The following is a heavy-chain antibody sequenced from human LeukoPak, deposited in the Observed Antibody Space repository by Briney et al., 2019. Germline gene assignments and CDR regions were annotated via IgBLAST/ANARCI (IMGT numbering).Heavy chain of an antibody. Sequence: GGSLRLSCAASGFTFSTYAMSWVRQAPGKGLEWVSGISDSGGTTYYADSVKGRFTISRDNSKNTLYLQMNSLRAEDTGVYYCANNGVSPNYYYGMNVWGQGTTVTVSS. J-gene: IGHJ6*02. CDR2: ISDSGGTT. D-gene: IGHD2-8*01. CDR1: GFTFSTYA. V-gene: IGHV3-23*01. CDR3: ANNGVSPNYYYGMNV.